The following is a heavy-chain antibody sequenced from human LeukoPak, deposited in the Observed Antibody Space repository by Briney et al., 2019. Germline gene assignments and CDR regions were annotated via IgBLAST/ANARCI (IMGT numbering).Heavy chain of an antibody. Sequence: PGGSLGLSCAASGFTFSGSAMHWVRQASGKGLEWVGRVRSKAYSYATTYAASVKGRFTISRDDSKNTAYLQMNSLKTEDTAVYYCAADAGTDYFDPWGQGTLVTVSS. CDR2: VRSKAYSYAT. CDR3: AADAGTDYFDP. V-gene: IGHV3-73*01. D-gene: IGHD4-11*01. J-gene: IGHJ5*02. CDR1: GFTFSGSA.